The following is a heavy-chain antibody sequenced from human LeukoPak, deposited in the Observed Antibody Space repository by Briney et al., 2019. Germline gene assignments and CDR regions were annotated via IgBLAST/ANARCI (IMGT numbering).Heavy chain of an antibody. J-gene: IGHJ4*02. CDR2: IKHDGSEK. Sequence: GGSLRLSCAASGFTFSSYWMSWVRQAPGKGLEWVANIKHDGSEKYYVESVKGRFTISRDNARNSLYGQMNSLRAEDTAIYYCARGYGDYGGQDFDYWGQGTLVTVSS. D-gene: IGHD4-17*01. V-gene: IGHV3-7*04. CDR3: ARGYGDYGGQDFDY. CDR1: GFTFSSYW.